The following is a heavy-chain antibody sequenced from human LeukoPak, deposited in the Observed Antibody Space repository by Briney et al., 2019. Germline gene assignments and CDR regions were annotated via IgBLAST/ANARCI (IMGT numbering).Heavy chain of an antibody. Sequence: SVKVSCKASGGTFNSYAISWVRQAPGQGLEWMGGIIPIFGTANYAQKFQGRVTITADESTSTAYMELSSLRSEDTAVYYCARDGYYYDSSGYYFFDYWGQGTLVTVSS. CDR2: IIPIFGTA. CDR1: GGTFNSYA. V-gene: IGHV1-69*13. CDR3: ARDGYYYDSSGYYFFDY. J-gene: IGHJ4*02. D-gene: IGHD3-22*01.